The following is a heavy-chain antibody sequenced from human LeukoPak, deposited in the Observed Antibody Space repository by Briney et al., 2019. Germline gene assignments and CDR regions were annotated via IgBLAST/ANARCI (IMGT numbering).Heavy chain of an antibody. Sequence: GGSLRLSCAASGFTFTTYWMSWVRQAPGKGLEWVSVIYSGGSTYYADSVKGRFTISRDNSKNTLYLQMNSLRAEDTAVYYCARCIVGATSGSYYYYYMDVWGKGTTVTISS. J-gene: IGHJ6*03. CDR2: IYSGGST. V-gene: IGHV3-53*01. CDR3: ARCIVGATSGSYYYYYMDV. D-gene: IGHD1-26*01. CDR1: GFTFTTYW.